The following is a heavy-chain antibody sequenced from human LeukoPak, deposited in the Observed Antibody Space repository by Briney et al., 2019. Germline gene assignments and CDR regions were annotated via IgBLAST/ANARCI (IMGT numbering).Heavy chain of an antibody. CDR1: GGSISSYY. CDR2: IYYSGST. J-gene: IGHJ4*02. D-gene: IGHD4-17*01. CDR3: ARGTTVTTPDY. V-gene: IGHV4-59*08. Sequence: SSETLSLTCTVSGGSISSYYWSWIRQPPGKGLEWIGYIYYSGSTNYNPSLKSRVTISIDTSKNQSSLKLSSVTAADTAVYYCARGTTVTTPDYWGQGTLVTVSS.